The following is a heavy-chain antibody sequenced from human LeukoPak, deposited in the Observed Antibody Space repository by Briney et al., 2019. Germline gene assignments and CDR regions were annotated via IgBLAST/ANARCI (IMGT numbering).Heavy chain of an antibody. CDR3: AKGTPRDGYNSGYFDY. J-gene: IGHJ4*02. V-gene: IGHV3-23*01. CDR1: GFTFSSYA. D-gene: IGHD5-24*01. CDR2: ISDNGDYT. Sequence: GGSLRLSCAASGFTFSSYAMSWVRQAAGKGLEWISIISDNGDYTYYADSVKGRFTISRDNSKNTLYLQMNSLRAEDKAVYYCAKGTPRDGYNSGYFDYWGQGTLVTVSS.